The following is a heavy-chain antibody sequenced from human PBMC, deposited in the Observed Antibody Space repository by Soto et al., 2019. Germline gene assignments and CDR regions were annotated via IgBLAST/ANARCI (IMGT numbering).Heavy chain of an antibody. CDR1: GGTFSSYA. Sequence: QVQLVQSGAEVKKPGSSVKVSCKASGGTFSSYAISWVRQAPGQGLEWMGGIIPIFGTANYAQKLQGRVTISAVESPSTAYMELRSLRSEDTAVYYGARAVGIGDHYYGMDVWGQGTTVTVSS. V-gene: IGHV1-69*12. D-gene: IGHD1-26*01. CDR2: IIPIFGTA. CDR3: ARAVGIGDHYYGMDV. J-gene: IGHJ6*02.